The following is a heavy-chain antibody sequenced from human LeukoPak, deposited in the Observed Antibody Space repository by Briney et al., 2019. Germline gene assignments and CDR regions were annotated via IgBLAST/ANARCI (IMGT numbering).Heavy chain of an antibody. Sequence: GGSLRLSCAASGFTFRSHAMSWVRQAPGKGLEWVSGISGSGDSTYYADSVKGRFTVSRDNSKSTLYLQMNSLRAEDTAVYYCAKAYYDLWSGYLDYWGQGTLVTASS. CDR2: ISGSGDST. CDR3: AKAYYDLWSGYLDY. CDR1: GFTFRSHA. J-gene: IGHJ4*02. D-gene: IGHD3-3*01. V-gene: IGHV3-23*01.